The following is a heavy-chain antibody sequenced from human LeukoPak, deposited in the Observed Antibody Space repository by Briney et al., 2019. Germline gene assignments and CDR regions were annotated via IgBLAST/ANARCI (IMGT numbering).Heavy chain of an antibody. V-gene: IGHV3-66*01. D-gene: IGHD6-13*01. Sequence: GGSLRLSCAASGFTVSSNYMSWVRQAPGKGLEWVSVIYSGGSTYYADSVKGRFTISRDNSKNTLYLQMDGLRADDTAVYYCARIYPRLAAAGNWGQGTLVTVSS. J-gene: IGHJ4*02. CDR1: GFTVSSNY. CDR3: ARIYPRLAAAGN. CDR2: IYSGGST.